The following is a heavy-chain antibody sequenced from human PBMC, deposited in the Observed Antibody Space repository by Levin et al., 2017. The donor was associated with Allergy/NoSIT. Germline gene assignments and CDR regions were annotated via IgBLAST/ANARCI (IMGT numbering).Heavy chain of an antibody. J-gene: IGHJ6*02. CDR3: ARVSAYYYFGMDV. Sequence: GGSLRLSCAASGFTFSSYEMNWVRQAPGRGLEYVSYISSSDTIYYADSVKGRFTISRDNAKNSLYLQMNSLRAEDTAVYYCARVSAYYYFGMDVWGQGTTVSVSS. CDR1: GFTFSSYE. D-gene: IGHD5/OR15-5a*01. V-gene: IGHV3-48*03. CDR2: ISSSDTI.